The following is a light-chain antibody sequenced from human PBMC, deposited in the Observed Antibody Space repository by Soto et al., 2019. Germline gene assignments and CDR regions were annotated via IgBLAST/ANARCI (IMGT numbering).Light chain of an antibody. CDR2: KAS. Sequence: DIQMTQSPATLSASVGDRVTITCRASQSNRNYLAWYQQKPGKAPQVLIYKASNLETGVPSRFSGSGSGTEFALFTSSLQSDDFPSYYGKKILNDSPWTFGQGTKVEVK. V-gene: IGKV1-5*03. CDR3: KKILNDSPWT. J-gene: IGKJ1*01. CDR1: QSNRNY.